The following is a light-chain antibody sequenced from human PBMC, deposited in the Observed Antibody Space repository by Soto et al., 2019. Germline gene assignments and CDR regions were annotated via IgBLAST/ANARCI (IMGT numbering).Light chain of an antibody. V-gene: IGKV1-9*01. J-gene: IGKJ5*01. CDR2: AAS. CDR3: QQANSLPIT. CDR1: QGISSY. Sequence: IQLTQSPSSLSASVGDRVTITCRASQGISSYLAWYQQKPGKAPKLLIYAASTLQSGVPSRFSGSGSGADFTLTISSLQPEDVATYYCQQANSLPITFGQGTRLEIK.